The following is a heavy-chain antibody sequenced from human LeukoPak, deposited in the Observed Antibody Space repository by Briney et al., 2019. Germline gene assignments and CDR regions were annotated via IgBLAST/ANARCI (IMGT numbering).Heavy chain of an antibody. D-gene: IGHD3-9*01. CDR2: IRYDGSNK. J-gene: IGHJ5*02. V-gene: IGHV3-30*02. Sequence: PGGSLRLSCAASGFTFSSYGMHWVRQAPGKGLEWVAFIRYDGSNKYYADSVKGRFTISRDNSKNTLYLQMNSLRAEDTAVYYCAKEENDYDILTGYYNWFDPSGQGTLVTVSS. CDR3: AKEENDYDILTGYYNWFDP. CDR1: GFTFSSYG.